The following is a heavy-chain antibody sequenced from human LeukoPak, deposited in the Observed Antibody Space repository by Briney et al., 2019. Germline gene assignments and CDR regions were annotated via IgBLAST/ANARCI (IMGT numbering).Heavy chain of an antibody. D-gene: IGHD6-13*01. Sequence: AGGSLRLSCAASGFTFSSYGMHWVRQAPGKGLEWVAVISYDGSNKYYADSVKGRFTISRDNSKNTLYLQMNSLRAEDTAAYYCAKEGPGIAASFDYWGQGTLVTVSS. CDR2: ISYDGSNK. CDR3: AKEGPGIAASFDY. J-gene: IGHJ4*02. CDR1: GFTFSSYG. V-gene: IGHV3-30*18.